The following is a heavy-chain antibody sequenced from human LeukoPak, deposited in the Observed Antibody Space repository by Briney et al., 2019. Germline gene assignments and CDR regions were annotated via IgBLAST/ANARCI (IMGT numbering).Heavy chain of an antibody. D-gene: IGHD2/OR15-2a*01. CDR2: ISGSGSST. CDR1: GFTFISYA. V-gene: IGHV3-23*01. Sequence: GGSLRLSCAASGFTFISYAMGWVRQAPGKWLEWVSAISGSGSSTYYADSVKGRFTISRDNSKNTLYLQMNSLRAEDTAVYYCAKGLIILEGPWGQGTLVTVSS. J-gene: IGHJ5*02. CDR3: AKGLIILEGP.